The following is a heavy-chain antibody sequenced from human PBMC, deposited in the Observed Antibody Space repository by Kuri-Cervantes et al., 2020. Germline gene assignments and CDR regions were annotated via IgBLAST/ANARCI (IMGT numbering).Heavy chain of an antibody. D-gene: IGHD3-10*01. V-gene: IGHV4-61*05. J-gene: IGHJ4*02. Sequence: ESLKISCTVSGGSISSSSYYWGWIRQPPGKGLEWIGYIYYSGSTNYNPSLKSRVTISVDTSKNQFSLKLSSVTAADTAVYYCARGDSSAFFDYWGQGTLVTVSS. CDR2: IYYSGST. CDR3: ARGDSSAFFDY. CDR1: GGSISSSSYY.